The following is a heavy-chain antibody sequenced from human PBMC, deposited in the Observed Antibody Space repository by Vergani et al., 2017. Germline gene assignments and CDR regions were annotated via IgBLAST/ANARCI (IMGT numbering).Heavy chain of an antibody. Sequence: EVQLLESGGGLVQPGGSLRLTCAASEFTFSNYAMNWVRQAPGKGLEWVSYISSSSSTIYYADSVKGRFTISRDNAKNSLYLQMNSLRAEDTAVYYCARGDHAFDIWGQGTMVTVSS. CDR3: ARGDHAFDI. J-gene: IGHJ3*02. CDR2: ISSSSSTI. CDR1: EFTFSNYA. V-gene: IGHV3-48*01.